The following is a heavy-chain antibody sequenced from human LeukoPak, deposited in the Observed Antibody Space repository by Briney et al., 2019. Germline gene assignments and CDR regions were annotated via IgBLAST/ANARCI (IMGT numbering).Heavy chain of an antibody. Sequence: SETLSLTCSVSGGSISFYYWSWIRQPAGKGLEWIGRIYTTGSTNYNPSLKSRVTMSVDTSKNQFSLKLSSVTAADTAVYYCQGYGGSYYDAFDIWGQGTMVTVSS. CDR3: QGYGGSYYDAFDI. V-gene: IGHV4-4*07. CDR2: IYTTGST. CDR1: GGSISFYY. J-gene: IGHJ3*02. D-gene: IGHD1-26*01.